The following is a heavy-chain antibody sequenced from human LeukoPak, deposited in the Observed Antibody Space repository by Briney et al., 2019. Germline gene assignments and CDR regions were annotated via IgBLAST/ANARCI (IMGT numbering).Heavy chain of an antibody. CDR2: ISSSSSYI. D-gene: IGHD4-11*01. V-gene: IGHV3-21*01. CDR1: GFTFSTYS. J-gene: IGHJ5*02. CDR3: ARAVYSNYNWFDP. Sequence: GGSLRLSCAASGFTFSTYSMNWVRQAPGKGLEWVSSISSSSSYIYYADSVKGRFTISRDNSKNTLYLQMNSLRAEDTAVYYCARAVYSNYNWFDPWGQGTLVTVSS.